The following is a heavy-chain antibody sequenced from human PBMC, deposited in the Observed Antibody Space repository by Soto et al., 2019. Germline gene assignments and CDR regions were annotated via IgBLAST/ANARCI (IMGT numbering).Heavy chain of an antibody. CDR1: GGSISSYY. D-gene: IGHD2-2*01. V-gene: IGHV4-59*12. J-gene: IGHJ4*02. Sequence: TSETLSLTCTVSGGSISSYYWSWIRQPPGKGLEWIGYMYYSGSTNYNPSLKSRVTISIDRSKNQFSLKLSSVTAADTAVYYCARVPDYWGQGILVTVSS. CDR3: ARVPDY. CDR2: MYYSGST.